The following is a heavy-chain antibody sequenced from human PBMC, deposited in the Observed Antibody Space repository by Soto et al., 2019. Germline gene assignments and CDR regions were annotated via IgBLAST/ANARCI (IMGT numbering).Heavy chain of an antibody. D-gene: IGHD4-17*01. CDR2: INPNSGMT. Sequence: SSVKVSCKASGYTFTTYYLHWVRQAPGQDLEWMGWINPNSGMTNSAQKFQGGVTMTRDTSITTAYMELSRLNSDDTAVYYCARTEMTTLPKFADWGQGTHVTVSS. J-gene: IGHJ4*02. CDR1: GYTFTTYY. V-gene: IGHV1-2*02. CDR3: ARTEMTTLPKFAD.